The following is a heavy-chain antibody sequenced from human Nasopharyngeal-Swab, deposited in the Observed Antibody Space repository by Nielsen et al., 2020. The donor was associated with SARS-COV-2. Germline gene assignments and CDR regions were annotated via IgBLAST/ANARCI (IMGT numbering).Heavy chain of an antibody. J-gene: IGHJ4*02. Sequence: GGSLRLSCAASGFTFSSYSMNWVRQAPGKGLEWVSYISISGSTVYHADSVKGRVTISRDNAKNSLYLQMDSLRDEDTAVYYCAKDLRGPYFFWGQGTLVTVSS. CDR3: AKDLRGPYFF. CDR1: GFTFSSYS. V-gene: IGHV3-48*02. CDR2: ISISGSTV. D-gene: IGHD2/OR15-2a*01.